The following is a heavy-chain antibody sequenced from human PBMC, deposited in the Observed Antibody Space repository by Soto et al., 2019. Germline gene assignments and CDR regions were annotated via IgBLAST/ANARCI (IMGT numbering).Heavy chain of an antibody. J-gene: IGHJ4*02. Sequence: GGSLRLSCSASGFTFSSYAMHWVRQAPGKGLEYVSAISSNGGSTYYADSVKGRFTISRDNSKNTLYLQMSSLRAEDTAVYYCVKVRRSAYDILTGYYGYWGQGTLVTVSS. CDR2: ISSNGGST. V-gene: IGHV3-64D*08. D-gene: IGHD3-9*01. CDR1: GFTFSSYA. CDR3: VKVRRSAYDILTGYYGY.